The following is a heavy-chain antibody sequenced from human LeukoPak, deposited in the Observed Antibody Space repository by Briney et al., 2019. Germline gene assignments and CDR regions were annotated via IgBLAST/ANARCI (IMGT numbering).Heavy chain of an antibody. CDR2: IYSGGNT. CDR3: ARRACGGDCLKLFEY. CDR1: GFAVSSNY. V-gene: IGHV3-53*01. J-gene: IGHJ4*02. Sequence: GGSLRLSCAASGFAVSSNYMRWVRQAPGKGLERVSLIYSGGNTYYADSVKGRFTISRDNSKNTLYLQMNSLRAEDTAVYYCARRACGGDCLKLFEYWGQGTLVTVSS. D-gene: IGHD2-21*02.